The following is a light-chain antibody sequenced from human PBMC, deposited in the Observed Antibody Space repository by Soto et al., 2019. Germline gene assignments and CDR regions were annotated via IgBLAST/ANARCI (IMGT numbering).Light chain of an antibody. J-gene: IGKJ1*01. CDR1: QSVSRN. CDR2: ASS. Sequence: EIVLTQSPATLSVSPGERATLSCKASQSVSRNLAWYQQKPGQAPRLLIYASSTRATGIPDRFSGSASGTEFTLTISSLQSEDFAAYYCQQYDDWQTFGQGTKVDIK. V-gene: IGKV3-15*01. CDR3: QQYDDWQT.